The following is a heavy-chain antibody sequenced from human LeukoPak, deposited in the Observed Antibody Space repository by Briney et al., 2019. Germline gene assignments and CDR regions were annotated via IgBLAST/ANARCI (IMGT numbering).Heavy chain of an antibody. V-gene: IGHV1-2*02. CDR3: ARIQLWSFPL. CDR1: GYTFTGYY. CDR2: INPNSGGT. D-gene: IGHD5-18*01. Sequence: ASVKVSCKASGYTFTGYYMRWVRQAPGQGLEWMGWINPNSGGTNYAQKFQGRVTMTRDTSISTAYMGLSRLRSDDTAVYYCARIQLWSFPLWGQGTLVTVSS. J-gene: IGHJ4*02.